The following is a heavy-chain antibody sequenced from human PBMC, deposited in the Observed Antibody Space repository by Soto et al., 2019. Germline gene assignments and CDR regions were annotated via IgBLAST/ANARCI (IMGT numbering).Heavy chain of an antibody. CDR3: ARHLANWNYMSPFDY. CDR2: MNPNSGNT. D-gene: IGHD1-7*01. J-gene: IGHJ4*02. Sequence: GASVKASCKASGDRFTSYDINSVQQATEQGLEWMGWMNPNSGNTGYAQKFQGRVTMTRNTSISTAYMELSSLRSEDTAVYYCARHLANWNYMSPFDYWGQRSLVTVSS. CDR1: GDRFTSYD. V-gene: IGHV1-8*01.